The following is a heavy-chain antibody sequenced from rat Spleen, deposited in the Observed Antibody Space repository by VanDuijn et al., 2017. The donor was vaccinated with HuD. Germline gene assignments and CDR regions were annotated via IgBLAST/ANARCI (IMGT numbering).Heavy chain of an antibody. CDR3: TREYRYFFDY. V-gene: IGHV5-19*01. CDR1: GFTLSDYV. Sequence: EVQLVESGGGLVQPGRSLKLSCAASGFTLSDYVMHWIRQAPTKGLEWVTSISPSGATTNYRDSVKGRFTISRDNAKSTLDLQMDSLRSEDTATYYCTREYRYFFDYWGQGVMVIVSS. CDR2: ISPSGATT. J-gene: IGHJ2*01. D-gene: IGHD1-5*01.